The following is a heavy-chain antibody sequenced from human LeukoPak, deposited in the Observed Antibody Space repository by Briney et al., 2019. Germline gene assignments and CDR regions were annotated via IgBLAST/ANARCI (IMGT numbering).Heavy chain of an antibody. J-gene: IGHJ6*03. Sequence: ASVKVSCKASGGTFSSYAISWVRQAPGQGLEWMGGIIPIFGTANYAQKFQGRVTITAGESTSTAYMELSSLRSEDTAVYYCASCTREYYYYMDVWGKGTTVTISS. D-gene: IGHD1-1*01. CDR2: IIPIFGTA. CDR1: GGTFSSYA. CDR3: ASCTREYYYYMDV. V-gene: IGHV1-69*13.